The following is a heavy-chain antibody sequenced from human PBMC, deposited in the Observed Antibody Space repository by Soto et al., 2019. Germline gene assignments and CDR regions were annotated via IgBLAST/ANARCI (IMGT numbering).Heavy chain of an antibody. J-gene: IGHJ6*02. CDR3: ARDRFRTVGAVFSYYYGMDV. CDR2: TYYRSKWYN. CDR1: GDSVSSNSAA. V-gene: IGHV6-1*01. Sequence: SQTLSLTCAISGDSVSSNSAAWNWIRQSPSRGLEWLGRTYYRSKWYNDYAVSVKSRITLNPDTSKNQFSLQLNSVTPEDTAVYYCARDRFRTVGAVFSYYYGMDVWGQGTTVTVSS. D-gene: IGHD1-26*01.